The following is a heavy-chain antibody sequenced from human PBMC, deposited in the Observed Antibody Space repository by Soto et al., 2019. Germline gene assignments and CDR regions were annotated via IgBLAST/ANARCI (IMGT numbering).Heavy chain of an antibody. CDR1: GGSISSGDYY. D-gene: IGHD6-6*01. CDR3: ACGDNRRTQRVPSYWFDP. CDR2: IYYSGST. V-gene: IGHV4-30-4*01. Sequence: NLSLTYTVSGGSISSGDYYWSWLRQAPGKGLEWIGYIYYSGSTYYNPSLKSRVTISVDTSKNQFSLKLSSVTAADTAVYYCACGDNRRTQRVPSYWFDPWGQGSLVT. J-gene: IGHJ5*02.